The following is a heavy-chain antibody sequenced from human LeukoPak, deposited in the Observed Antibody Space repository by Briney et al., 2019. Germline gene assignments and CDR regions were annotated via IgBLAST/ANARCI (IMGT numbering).Heavy chain of an antibody. CDR2: ISADGGST. V-gene: IGHV3-64*01. CDR1: GFMFSNYD. CDR3: AGGRGYIYGSDY. J-gene: IGHJ4*02. Sequence: GGSLRLSCAASGFMFSNYDMHWVRQAPGKGLEYVSHISADGGSTYYAISVKGRFTISRDNSKNTLYLQTGSLRAEDMAVYYCAGGRGYIYGSDYWGQGTLVTVSS. D-gene: IGHD5-18*01.